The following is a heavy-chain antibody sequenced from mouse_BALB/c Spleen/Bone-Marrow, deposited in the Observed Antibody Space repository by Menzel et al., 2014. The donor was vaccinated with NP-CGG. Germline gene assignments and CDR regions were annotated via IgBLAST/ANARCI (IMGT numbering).Heavy chain of an antibody. J-gene: IGHJ3*01. CDR3: ARFSQLGLLAY. Sequence: VQLQQSGAELVKPGTSVKLSCKASGYNFTGYWINWVKLRPGQGLEWIGDIYPGSGSTNYNEKFKSKATLTVDTSSSTAYMQLSSLASEDSALYYCARFSQLGLLAYWGQGTLVTVPA. CDR2: IYPGSGST. CDR1: GYNFTGYW. V-gene: IGHV1-55*01. D-gene: IGHD3-1*01.